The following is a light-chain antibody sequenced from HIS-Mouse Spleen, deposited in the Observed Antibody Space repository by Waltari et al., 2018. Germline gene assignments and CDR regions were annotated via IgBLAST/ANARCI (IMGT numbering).Light chain of an antibody. CDR2: DVS. Sequence: QSALTQPASVSGSPGQSTTIPCTGTSRDVGGYNYVSWYQQHPGKAPKLMIYDVSNRPSGVSNRFSGSKSGNTASLTISGLQAEDEADYYCSSYTSSSTLEVFGTGTKVTVL. CDR3: SSYTSSSTLEV. CDR1: SRDVGGYNY. J-gene: IGLJ1*01. V-gene: IGLV2-14*03.